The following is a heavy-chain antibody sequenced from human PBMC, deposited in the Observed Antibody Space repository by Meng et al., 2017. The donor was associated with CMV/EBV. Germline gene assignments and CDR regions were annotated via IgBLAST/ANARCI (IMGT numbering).Heavy chain of an antibody. CDR1: GFTFSSYA. J-gene: IGHJ5*02. V-gene: IGHV3-23*03. CDR2: IYSGGSST. Sequence: GGSLRLSCAASGFTFSSYAMSWVRQAPGKGLEWVSVIYSGGSSTYYADSVKGRFTISRDNSKNTLYLQINSLRAEDTAVYYCAKGGSSWYDPWGQGTLVTVSS. CDR3: AKGGSSWYDP. D-gene: IGHD6-13*01.